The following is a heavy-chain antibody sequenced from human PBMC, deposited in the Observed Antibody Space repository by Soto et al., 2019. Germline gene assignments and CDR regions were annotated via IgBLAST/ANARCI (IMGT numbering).Heavy chain of an antibody. Sequence: QVQLQESGPGLVRPSETLSLICSVSGESISDNYWSWIRQPAGKGLEWIGRVFSNGATTFNPSLRRRVSMSVDTSTNQFSLTLTSLTAADTAVYYCAKDLPPYARRAQPTAFDHWGQGTLVTVSS. V-gene: IGHV4-4*07. D-gene: IGHD6-6*01. J-gene: IGHJ4*02. CDR2: VFSNGAT. CDR1: GESISDNY. CDR3: AKDLPPYARRAQPTAFDH.